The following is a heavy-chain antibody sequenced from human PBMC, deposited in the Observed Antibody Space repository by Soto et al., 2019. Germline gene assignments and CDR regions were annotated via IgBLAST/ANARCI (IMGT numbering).Heavy chain of an antibody. CDR1: GFTFSSFW. V-gene: IGHV3-23*01. CDR2: INGSGSST. Sequence: GALRLSCAAPGFTFSSFWMHWVRQAPGKGLEWVSAINGSGSSTDYADSVKGRFTISRDNSKNTLYLQMNSLRAEDTAVYYCAKERARRAYYFDYWGQGTLVTVSS. CDR3: AKERARRAYYFDY. D-gene: IGHD6-6*01. J-gene: IGHJ4*02.